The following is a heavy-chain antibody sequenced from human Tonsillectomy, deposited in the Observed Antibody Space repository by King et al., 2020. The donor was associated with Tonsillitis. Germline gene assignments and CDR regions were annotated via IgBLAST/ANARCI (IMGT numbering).Heavy chain of an antibody. J-gene: IGHJ6*02. Sequence: QLVQSGGGVVQPGRSLRLSCAASGFTFSSYGMHWVRQAPGKGLEWVAVISYDGSNKYYADSVKGRFTISRDNSKSTLYLQMNSLRAEDTAVYYCAKDLGQVVVVPYGMDVWGQGTTVTVSS. V-gene: IGHV3-30*18. CDR3: AKDLGQVVVVPYGMDV. CDR2: ISYDGSNK. D-gene: IGHD2-2*01. CDR1: GFTFSSYG.